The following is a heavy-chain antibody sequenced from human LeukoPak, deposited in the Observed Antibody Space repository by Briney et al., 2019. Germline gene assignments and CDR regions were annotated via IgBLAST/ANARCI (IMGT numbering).Heavy chain of an antibody. CDR1: GGSISSYY. Sequence: PSETLSLTCTVSGGSISSYYCSWIRQPPGKGLEWVGYIYYSGSTNYNPSLQGRVTISLDTSKNQFSLKLSSVTAADTAVYYCAGHPNFLNWFDPWGQGTLVTVSS. CDR2: IYYSGST. D-gene: IGHD1-7*01. CDR3: AGHPNFLNWFDP. V-gene: IGHV4-59*01. J-gene: IGHJ5*02.